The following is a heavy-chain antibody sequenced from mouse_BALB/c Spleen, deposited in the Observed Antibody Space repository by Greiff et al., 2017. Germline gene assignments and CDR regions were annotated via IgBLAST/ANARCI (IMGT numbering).Heavy chain of an antibody. Sequence: QVQLQQSGAELAKPGASVKMSCKASGYTFTSYWMHWVKQRPGQGLEWIGYINPSTGYTEYNQKFKDKATLTADKSSSTAYMQLSSLTSEDSAVYYCARGLWRLSMDYWGQGTSVTVSS. CDR2: INPSTGYT. CDR1: GYTFTSYW. D-gene: IGHD1-1*02. CDR3: ARGLWRLSMDY. V-gene: IGHV1-7*01. J-gene: IGHJ4*01.